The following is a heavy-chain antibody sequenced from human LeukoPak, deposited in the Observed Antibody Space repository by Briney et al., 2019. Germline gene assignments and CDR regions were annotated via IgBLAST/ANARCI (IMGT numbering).Heavy chain of an antibody. CDR3: ARTHYIVGATNGYFQH. Sequence: ASVKVSCKASGYTFTGYYMHWVRQAPGQGLEWMGWINPNSGGTNYAQKFQGRVTMTRDTSISTAYMELSRLRSDDTAVYYCARTHYIVGATNGYFQHWGQGTLVTVSS. CDR1: GYTFTGYY. V-gene: IGHV1-2*02. CDR2: INPNSGGT. D-gene: IGHD1-26*01. J-gene: IGHJ1*01.